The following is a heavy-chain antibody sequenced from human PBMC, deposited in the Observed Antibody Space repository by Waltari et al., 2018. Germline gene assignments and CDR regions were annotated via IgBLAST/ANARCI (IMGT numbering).Heavy chain of an antibody. J-gene: IGHJ6*02. D-gene: IGHD4-17*01. CDR2: IYYSGST. CDR3: ARHGKTTVTNYYYYYGMDV. V-gene: IGHV4-39*01. Sequence: QLQLQESGPGLVKPSETLSLTCTVSGGSISSSSYYWGWIRQPPGKGLEWIGSIYYSGSTSYNPSLKSRVTISVDTSKNQFSLKLSSVTAADTAVYYCARHGKTTVTNYYYYYGMDVWGQGTTVIVSS. CDR1: GGSISSSSYY.